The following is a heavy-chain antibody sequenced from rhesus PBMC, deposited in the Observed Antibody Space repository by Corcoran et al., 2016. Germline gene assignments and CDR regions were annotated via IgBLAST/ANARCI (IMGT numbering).Heavy chain of an antibody. V-gene: IGHV4-80*01. D-gene: IGHD2-21*01. J-gene: IGHJ4*01. Sequence: QVQLQESGPGLVKPSETLSFTCTVSGASIRSDWWSWIRPSPGKGREWIGEINGNRGSNNDNPSLKSRVTMSKDASKNQFSLKLSAVTAADTAVYYCVRERKGLDYWGQGVLVTVSS. CDR1: GASIRSDW. CDR3: VRERKGLDY. CDR2: INGNRGSN.